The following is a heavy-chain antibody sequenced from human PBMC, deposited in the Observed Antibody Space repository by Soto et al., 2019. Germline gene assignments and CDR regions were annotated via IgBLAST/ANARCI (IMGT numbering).Heavy chain of an antibody. J-gene: IGHJ6*02. CDR3: ASQPKCSGGSCYRSEYGMDV. CDR2: IIPILGIA. V-gene: IGHV1-69*02. D-gene: IGHD2-15*01. Sequence: QVQLVQSGAEVKKPGSSVKVSCKASGGTFSSYTISWVRQAPGQGLEWMGRIIPILGIATYAQKFQGRVTMNAHKSTSTAYRGLSSLRCEDTAVYYCASQPKCSGGSCYRSEYGMDVWGQGTTVTVSS. CDR1: GGTFSSYT.